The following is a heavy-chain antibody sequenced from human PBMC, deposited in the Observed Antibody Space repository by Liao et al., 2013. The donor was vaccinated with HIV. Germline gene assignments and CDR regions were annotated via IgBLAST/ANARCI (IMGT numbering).Heavy chain of an antibody. Sequence: QVQLQESGPGLLKASETLSLTCTVSGGSISSYYWSWIRQTPGKGLEWLGYVYYSGNTNYNPSLKSRLTISVDTSKNQFSLNLNSVTAADTAVYYCARGGITMARTDGFDAWGRGTMVTVSS. CDR2: VYYSGNT. CDR3: ARGGITMARTDGFDA. J-gene: IGHJ3*01. V-gene: IGHV4-59*01. CDR1: GGSISSYY. D-gene: IGHD1-14*01.